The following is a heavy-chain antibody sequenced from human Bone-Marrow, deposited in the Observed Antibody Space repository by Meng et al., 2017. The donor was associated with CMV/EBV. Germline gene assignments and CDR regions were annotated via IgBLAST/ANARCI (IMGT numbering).Heavy chain of an antibody. CDR1: GFTFKNYE. J-gene: IGHJ4*02. CDR2: ISKSGVTV. D-gene: IGHD6-19*01. Sequence: GESLKISCDASGFTFKNYEMNWVRQAPGKGLEWVSYISKSGVTVFYADSVKGRFTISRDDAKNSLYLQMDSLGAEDTALYYCARDAGGSGWPSLNDYWGQGTRVTGSS. CDR3: ARDAGGSGWPSLNDY. V-gene: IGHV3-48*03.